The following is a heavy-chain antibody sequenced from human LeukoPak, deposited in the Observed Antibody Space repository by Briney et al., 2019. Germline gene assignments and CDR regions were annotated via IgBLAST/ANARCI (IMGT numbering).Heavy chain of an antibody. V-gene: IGHV1-8*03. Sequence: ASAKVSCKASGYTFTSYDINWVRQATGQGLEWMGWMNPNSGNTGYAQKFQGRVTITRNTSISTAYMELSSLRSEDTAVYYCARADRDFWSGYLYYFDYWGQGTLVTVSS. CDR1: GYTFTSYD. CDR3: ARADRDFWSGYLYYFDY. CDR2: MNPNSGNT. D-gene: IGHD3-3*01. J-gene: IGHJ4*02.